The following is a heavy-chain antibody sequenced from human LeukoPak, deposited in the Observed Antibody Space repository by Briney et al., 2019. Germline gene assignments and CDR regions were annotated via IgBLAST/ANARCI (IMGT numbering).Heavy chain of an antibody. V-gene: IGHV4-59*01. J-gene: IGHJ4*02. D-gene: IGHD5-24*01. CDR2: IYYSGST. CDR3: ARDHGRSFDY. Sequence: SETLSLTCTVSGGSISSYYWSWIQQPPGKGLEWIGYIYYSGSTNYNPSLKSRVTISVDTSKNQFSLKLSSVTAADTAVYYCARDHGRSFDYWGQGTLVTVSS. CDR1: GGSISSYY.